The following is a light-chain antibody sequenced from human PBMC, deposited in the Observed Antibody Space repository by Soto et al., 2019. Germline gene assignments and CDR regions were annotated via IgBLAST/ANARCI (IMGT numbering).Light chain of an antibody. CDR3: QQYGSSPRWT. J-gene: IGKJ1*01. Sequence: EVVLTQSPGTLSLSPGERATLSCRASQSVGGTYLAWYQQKPGQAPRLLIFGASSRATGIPDRFSGSGSGTDFTLTIRRLEPEDFAVYYWQQYGSSPRWTFGQGHKVEIK. CDR2: GAS. CDR1: QSVGGTY. V-gene: IGKV3-20*01.